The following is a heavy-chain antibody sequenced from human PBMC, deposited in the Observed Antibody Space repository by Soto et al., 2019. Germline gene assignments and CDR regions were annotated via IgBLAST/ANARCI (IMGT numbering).Heavy chain of an antibody. CDR3: ARIIEIAGAVTQLNYYYYGMDV. J-gene: IGHJ6*02. D-gene: IGHD6-19*01. CDR1: GFSLSTSGMC. Sequence: SGPTLVNPTQTLTLTCTFSGFSLSTSGMCVSWIRQPPGKALEWLALIDWDDDKYYSTSLKTRLTISKDTSKNQVVLTMTNMDPVDTATYYCARIIEIAGAVTQLNYYYYGMDVWGQGTTVTVSS. V-gene: IGHV2-70*01. CDR2: IDWDDDK.